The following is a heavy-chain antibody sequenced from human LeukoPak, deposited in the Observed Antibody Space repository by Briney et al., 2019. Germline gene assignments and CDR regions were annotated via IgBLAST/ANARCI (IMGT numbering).Heavy chain of an antibody. D-gene: IGHD2-15*01. Sequence: GGSLRLSCAASGFTFSNHNMVWVRQPPGKGLGWISYISDSSITMYYADSVKGRFTISRDNAKNSLFLQMNSLRGEDTAVYYCARDGGFCSGGFCYRLFDPWGQGTLVTASS. CDR2: ISDSSITM. CDR3: ARDGGFCSGGFCYRLFDP. J-gene: IGHJ5*02. CDR1: GFTFSNHN. V-gene: IGHV3-48*04.